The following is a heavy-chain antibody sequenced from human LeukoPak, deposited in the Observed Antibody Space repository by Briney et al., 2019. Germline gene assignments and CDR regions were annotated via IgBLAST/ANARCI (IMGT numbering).Heavy chain of an antibody. Sequence: SETLSLTCTVSGGSISSYYWSWIRQPPGKGLEWIGYIYYSGTTNYNPSLKSRVTISVDTSKNQFSLKLSSLTAADTAGYYCARNYDSSGYTTFGYWGQGTLVTVSS. CDR1: GGSISSYY. V-gene: IGHV4-59*01. CDR2: IYYSGTT. J-gene: IGHJ4*02. CDR3: ARNYDSSGYTTFGY. D-gene: IGHD3-22*01.